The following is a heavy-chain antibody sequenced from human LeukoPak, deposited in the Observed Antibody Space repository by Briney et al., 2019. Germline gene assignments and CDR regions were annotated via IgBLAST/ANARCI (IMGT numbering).Heavy chain of an antibody. D-gene: IGHD3-22*01. CDR1: GSTFSNYA. J-gene: IGHJ4*02. V-gene: IGHV3-30-3*01. Sequence: GRSLRLSCAASGSTFSNYAFHWVRQTPVKGLEWVAIISYDGGFKFYADSLKGRFTISRDNSKNTLFLQMNSLTSEDTAVYYCARSPYYDSSTYQDFWGQGTLVTVSS. CDR2: ISYDGGFK. CDR3: ARSPYYDSSTYQDF.